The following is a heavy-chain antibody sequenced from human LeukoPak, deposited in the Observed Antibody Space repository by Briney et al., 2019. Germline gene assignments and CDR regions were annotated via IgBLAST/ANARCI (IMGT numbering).Heavy chain of an antibody. V-gene: IGHV1-24*01. D-gene: IGHD3-16*02. CDR3: ATGLSLYGSWGAYAFDI. CDR2: FDPEDGET. CDR1: GYTLTELS. Sequence: ASVKVSCKVSGYTLTELSMHWVRQAPGKGLEWMGGFDPEDGETIYAQKFQGRVTMTEDTSTDTAYMELSSLRSEDTAVYYCATGLSLYGSWGAYAFDIWGQGTMVTVSS. J-gene: IGHJ3*02.